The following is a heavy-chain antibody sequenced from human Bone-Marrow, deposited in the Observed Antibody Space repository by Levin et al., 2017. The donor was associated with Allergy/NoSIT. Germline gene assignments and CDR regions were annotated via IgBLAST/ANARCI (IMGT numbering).Heavy chain of an antibody. CDR3: AKDRLRYSSTWSERHKYYYYGMDV. D-gene: IGHD6-13*01. J-gene: IGHJ6*02. CDR2: IGRSGDDT. CDR1: GFTFSSYA. V-gene: IGHV3-23*01. Sequence: LSLTCAASGFTFSSYAMTWVRQAPGKGLEWVSSIGRSGDDTYYADSVKGRFTLSRDNSEYRVYLQMNSLRADDTAVYFCAKDRLRYSSTWSERHKYYYYGMDVWGRGTTVTVSS.